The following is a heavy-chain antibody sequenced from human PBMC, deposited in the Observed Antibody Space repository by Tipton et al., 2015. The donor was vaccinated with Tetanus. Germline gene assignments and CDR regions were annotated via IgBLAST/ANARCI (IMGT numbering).Heavy chain of an antibody. Sequence: TLSLTCTVSGGSINNNNDFWGWIRQPPGKGLEWIASIHYTGSTYYNPSLKSRVSIFVDTSKNQFSPELTSVTAADTAVYYCARHFNSYSSYMDVWGKGTTVTVSS. CDR3: ARHFNSYSSYMDV. CDR2: IHYTGST. J-gene: IGHJ6*03. V-gene: IGHV4-39*01. CDR1: GGSINNNNDF.